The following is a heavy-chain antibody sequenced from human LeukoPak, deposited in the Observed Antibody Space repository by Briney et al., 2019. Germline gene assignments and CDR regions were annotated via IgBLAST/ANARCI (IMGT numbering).Heavy chain of an antibody. J-gene: IGHJ4*02. CDR1: GFSLSTSGEG. CDR2: IYWNDDK. D-gene: IGHD6-19*01. CDR3: AHALSGSIRDYFDY. Sequence: KGSGPTLVNPTQTLTLTCTFSGFSLSTSGEGVGWIRQPPGKALEWLSLIYWNDDKRYSTSLKSRLTITKDTSKNQVVLTMTNIDPVDTATYYCAHALSGSIRDYFDYWGQGTLVTVSS. V-gene: IGHV2-5*01.